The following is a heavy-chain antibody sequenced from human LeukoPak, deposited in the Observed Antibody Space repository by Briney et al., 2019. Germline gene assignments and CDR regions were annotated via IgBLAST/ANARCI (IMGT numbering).Heavy chain of an antibody. Sequence: SETLSLTCSVSGGSIHTYYWTWIRQPPGKGLEWIGNVYYSGTTYYNPSLKSRLTISVDTSKNQFSLKLNSVTAANTAVYFCARDCGGDSYLGAFDIWGQGTVVTVSS. V-gene: IGHV4-59*13. CDR1: GGSIHTYY. J-gene: IGHJ3*02. CDR3: ARDCGGDSYLGAFDI. CDR2: VYYSGTT. D-gene: IGHD2-21*02.